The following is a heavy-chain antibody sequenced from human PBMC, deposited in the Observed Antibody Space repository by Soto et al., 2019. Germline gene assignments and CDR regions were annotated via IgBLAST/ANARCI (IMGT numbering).Heavy chain of an antibody. CDR1: GGSFNGYY. CDR3: ARAPDKYYFDS. J-gene: IGHJ4*02. CDR2: INHSGST. Sequence: SETLSLTCAVYGGSFNGYYWSWIRQPPGKGPEWIGDINHSGSTNYNPSLESRVTISVDTSKNQFSLKLRSVTAADMAVFYCARAPDKYYFDSWGQGTLVTVSS. V-gene: IGHV4-34*01.